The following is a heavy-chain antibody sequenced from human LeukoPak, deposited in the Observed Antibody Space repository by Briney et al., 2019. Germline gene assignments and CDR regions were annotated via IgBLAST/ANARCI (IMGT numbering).Heavy chain of an antibody. CDR3: ARAVSGSSWYDYYYYYYMDV. CDR1: GYTFTSYG. CDR2: ISAYNGNT. J-gene: IGHJ6*03. V-gene: IGHV1-18*01. D-gene: IGHD6-13*01. Sequence: RASVKVSCKASGYTFTSYGISWVRQAPGQGLEWMGWISAYNGNTNYAQKLQGRVTMTTDTSTSTAYMELRSLRSEDTAVYYCARAVSGSSWYDYYYYYYMDVWGKGTTVTISS.